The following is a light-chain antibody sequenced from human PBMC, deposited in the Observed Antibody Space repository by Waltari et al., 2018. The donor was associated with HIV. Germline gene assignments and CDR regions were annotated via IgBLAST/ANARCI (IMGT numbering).Light chain of an antibody. V-gene: IGKV1-5*03. CDR3: QQYYLYPWT. J-gene: IGKJ1*01. Sequence: DIQMTQSLSTLSASIGDRATITCRASQSISNWLAWYQQKPGKAPKLLIYKASTLEGVVPARFSGSGAGTEFTLTINSLQPDDFATYFCQQYYLYPWTFGQGAKVEI. CDR2: KAS. CDR1: QSISNW.